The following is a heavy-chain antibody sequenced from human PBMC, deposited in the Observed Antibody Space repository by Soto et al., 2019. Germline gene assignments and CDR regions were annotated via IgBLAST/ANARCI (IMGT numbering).Heavy chain of an antibody. V-gene: IGHV3-30*18. J-gene: IGHJ4*02. D-gene: IGHD3-10*01. CDR3: AKDSYYYGSGSYYPYY. CDR1: GFTFSSYG. CDR2: ISYDGSNK. Sequence: GGSLRLSCAASGFTFSSYGMHWVRQAPGKGLEWVAVISYDGSNKYYADSVKGRFIISRDNSKNTLYLQMDSLRAEDTAVYYCAKDSYYYGSGSYYPYYWGQGTLVTVSS.